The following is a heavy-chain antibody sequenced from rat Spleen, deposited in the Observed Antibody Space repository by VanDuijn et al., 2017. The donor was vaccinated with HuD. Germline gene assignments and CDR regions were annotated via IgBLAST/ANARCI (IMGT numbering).Heavy chain of an antibody. CDR3: ARPGTTHVFDY. V-gene: IGHV5-29*01. CDR1: GFTFSDYG. CDR2: ISYDGRNP. J-gene: IGHJ3*01. Sequence: EVQLVESGGGLVQPGRSLKLSCVASGFTFSDYGMNWIRQAPGKGLEWVATISYDGRNPYYRDSVKGRFTISRDNAKSTLYLQMNSLRSEDTATYYCARPGTTHVFDYWGQGTLVTVSS. D-gene: IGHD1-10*01.